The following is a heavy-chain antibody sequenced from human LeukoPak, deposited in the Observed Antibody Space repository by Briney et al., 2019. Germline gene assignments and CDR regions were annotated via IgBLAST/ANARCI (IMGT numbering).Heavy chain of an antibody. Sequence: SETLSLTCTVSGGSISNTPYFWGWIRQPPGKGLEWIGTISYSGRTYYNPSLKSRVTLSVDTSKNQFSLKLRSVTAADTAVYYCARLGCTGGTCYSGHWGQGILVTVSS. CDR2: ISYSGRT. V-gene: IGHV4-39*01. CDR1: GGSISNTPYF. CDR3: ARLGCTGGTCYSGH. J-gene: IGHJ4*02. D-gene: IGHD2-8*02.